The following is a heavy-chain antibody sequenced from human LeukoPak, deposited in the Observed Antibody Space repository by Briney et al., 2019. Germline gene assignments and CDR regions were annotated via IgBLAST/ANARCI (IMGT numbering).Heavy chain of an antibody. D-gene: IGHD2-2*01. V-gene: IGHV4-59*01. Sequence: PSETLSLTCTVSGGSISSYYWSWIRQPPGKGLEWIGYIYYGGSTNYNPSLKSRVTISVDTSKNQFSLKLSSVTAADTAVYYCARESRSAAFDIWGQGTMVTVSS. CDR1: GGSISSYY. CDR2: IYYGGST. CDR3: ARESRSAAFDI. J-gene: IGHJ3*02.